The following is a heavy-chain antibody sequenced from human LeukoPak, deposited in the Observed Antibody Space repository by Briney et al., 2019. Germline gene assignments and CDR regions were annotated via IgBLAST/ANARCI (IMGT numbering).Heavy chain of an antibody. Sequence: ASVKVSCKASGYTFTSYDINWVRQATGQGLEWMGWMNPNSGNTGYAQKFQGRVTMTRNTSISTAYMELSSLRSEDTAVYYCARGRPTYYYDSSGYYGDDYWGQGTLVTVSS. CDR3: ARGRPTYYYDSSGYYGDDY. CDR1: GYTFTSYD. D-gene: IGHD3-22*01. CDR2: MNPNSGNT. V-gene: IGHV1-8*01. J-gene: IGHJ4*02.